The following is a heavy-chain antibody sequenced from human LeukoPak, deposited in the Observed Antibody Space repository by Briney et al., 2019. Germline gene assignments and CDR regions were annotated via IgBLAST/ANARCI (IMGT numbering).Heavy chain of an antibody. CDR3: ARHGSGYDLFYFDY. Sequence: SETLSLTCTVSGGSISSSSYYWGWIRQPPGKGLEWIGSIYYSGSTYYNPSLKSRVTISVDTSKNQFSLKLSSVTAADTAVYYCARHGSGYDLFYFDYWGQGTLVTVSS. CDR2: IYYSGST. CDR1: GGSISSSSYY. V-gene: IGHV4-39*01. D-gene: IGHD5-12*01. J-gene: IGHJ4*02.